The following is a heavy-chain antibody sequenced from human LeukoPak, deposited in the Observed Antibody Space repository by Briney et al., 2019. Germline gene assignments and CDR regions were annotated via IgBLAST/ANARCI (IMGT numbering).Heavy chain of an antibody. D-gene: IGHD6-13*01. CDR2: ISGSGGSA. J-gene: IGHJ4*02. CDR3: TKPIAAVDY. Sequence: QSGGSLRLSCAASGFTFSSYAMSWVRQAPGKGLEWVSAISGSGGSAYYADSVRGRFTISRDNSKNTLYLQMNSLRAEDTAVYYCTKPIAAVDYWGQGTLVTVSS. V-gene: IGHV3-23*01. CDR1: GFTFSSYA.